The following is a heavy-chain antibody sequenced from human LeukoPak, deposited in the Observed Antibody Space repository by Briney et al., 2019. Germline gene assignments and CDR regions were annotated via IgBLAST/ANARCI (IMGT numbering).Heavy chain of an antibody. D-gene: IGHD5-24*01. CDR3: AKDLRWLQSSAFDY. CDR1: GFTFDDYA. CDR2: ISWNSGSI. J-gene: IGHJ4*02. V-gene: IGHV3-9*01. Sequence: GGSLRLSCAASGFTFDDYAMHWVRQAPGKGLEWVSGISWNSGSIGYADSVKGRFTISRDNAKNSLYLQMNSLRAEGTALYYCAKDLRWLQSSAFDYWGQGTLVTVSS.